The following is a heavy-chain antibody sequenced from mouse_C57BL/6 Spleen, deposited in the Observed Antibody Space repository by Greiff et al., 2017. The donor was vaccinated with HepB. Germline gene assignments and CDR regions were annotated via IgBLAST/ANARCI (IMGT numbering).Heavy chain of an antibody. Sequence: VQLKESGPGLVKPSQSLSLTCSVTGYSITSGYYWNWIRQFPGNKLEWMGYISYDGSNNYNPSLKNRISITRDTSKNQFFLKLNSVTTEDTATYYCARMRWLLREFAYWGQGTLVTVSA. D-gene: IGHD2-3*01. V-gene: IGHV3-6*01. J-gene: IGHJ3*01. CDR3: ARMRWLLREFAY. CDR2: ISYDGSN. CDR1: GYSITSGYY.